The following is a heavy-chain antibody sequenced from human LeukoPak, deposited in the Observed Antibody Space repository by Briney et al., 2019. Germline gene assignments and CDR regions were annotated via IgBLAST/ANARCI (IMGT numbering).Heavy chain of an antibody. CDR3: AKDFGSGRYAFDI. CDR1: GFNIEGHN. CDR2: IQHDGGRK. V-gene: IGHV3-30*02. D-gene: IGHD3-10*01. Sequence: PGGSLRLSCAASGFNIEGHNMHWARQAPGKGLEWVSFIQHDGGRKWYVDSVKGRFTISRDNSKNTLSLQMNDLRLKDTAVYYCAKDFGSGRYAFDIWGQGTIVTVSS. J-gene: IGHJ3*02.